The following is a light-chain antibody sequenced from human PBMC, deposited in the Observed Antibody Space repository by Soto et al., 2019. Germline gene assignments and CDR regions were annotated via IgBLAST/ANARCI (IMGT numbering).Light chain of an antibody. CDR1: SSDVGDYNF. CDR3: QSYDSSLRVYVV. CDR2: EVA. V-gene: IGLV2-14*01. Sequence: QSALTQPASVSGSPGQSLTISCTGASSDVGDYNFVSWYQQHPDKAPRLMIYEVANRPSGVPNRFSGSKSGNTASLTISGLQPEDEADYYCQSYDSSLRVYVVFGGGTKLTVL. J-gene: IGLJ2*01.